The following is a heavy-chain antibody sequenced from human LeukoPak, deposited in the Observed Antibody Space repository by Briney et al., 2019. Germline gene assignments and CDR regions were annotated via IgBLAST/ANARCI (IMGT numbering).Heavy chain of an antibody. Sequence: SETLSLTCTVSGGSISSSSYYWGWIRQPPGKGLEWIGSIYYSGSTYYNSSLKSRVTISVDTSKNQFSLKLSSVTAADTAVYYCARVVAATPGYWFDPWGQGTLVTVSS. CDR3: ARVVAATPGYWFDP. CDR1: GGSISSSSYY. CDR2: IYYSGST. J-gene: IGHJ5*02. D-gene: IGHD2-15*01. V-gene: IGHV4-39*01.